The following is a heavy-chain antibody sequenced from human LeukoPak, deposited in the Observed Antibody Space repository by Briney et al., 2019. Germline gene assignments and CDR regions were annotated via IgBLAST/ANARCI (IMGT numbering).Heavy chain of an antibody. Sequence: GGSLRLSCAASGFTFSSYAMSWVRQAPGKGLEWVSTISGSGDSRYYADSVKGRFTISRDNSKNTLYLQMNSLRAEDTAVYYCARNLYYYDSSGYYYYWGQGTLVTVSS. CDR2: ISGSGDSR. D-gene: IGHD3-22*01. J-gene: IGHJ4*02. CDR1: GFTFSSYA. CDR3: ARNLYYYDSSGYYYY. V-gene: IGHV3-23*01.